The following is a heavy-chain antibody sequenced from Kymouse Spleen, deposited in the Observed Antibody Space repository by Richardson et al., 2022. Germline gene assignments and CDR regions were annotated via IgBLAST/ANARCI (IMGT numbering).Heavy chain of an antibody. V-gene: IGHV3-73*02. D-gene: IGHD7-27*02. J-gene: IGHJ4*02. CDR1: GFTFSGSA. CDR3: TRPQTGYFDY. Sequence: EVQLVESGGGLVQPGGSLKLSCAASGFTFSGSAMHWVRQASGKGLEWVGRIRSKANSYATAYAASVKGRFTISRDDSKNTAYLQMNSLKTEDTAVYYCTRPQTGYFDYWGQGTLVTVSS. CDR2: IRSKANSYAT.